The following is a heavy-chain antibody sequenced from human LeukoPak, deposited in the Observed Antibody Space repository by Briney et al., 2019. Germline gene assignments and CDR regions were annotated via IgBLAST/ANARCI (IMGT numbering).Heavy chain of an antibody. J-gene: IGHJ6*03. D-gene: IGHD6-19*01. Sequence: GGSLRLSCAASGFTFSVYWMNWVRQAPGKGLEWVANIKKDGSEKYYVDSVKGRFTISRDNDKASLFLQMNSLRVEDTAVYYCAADRLSSGWYREGYYYYMDVWGKGTTVTVSS. V-gene: IGHV3-7*01. CDR1: GFTFSVYW. CDR3: AADRLSSGWYREGYYYYMDV. CDR2: IKKDGSEK.